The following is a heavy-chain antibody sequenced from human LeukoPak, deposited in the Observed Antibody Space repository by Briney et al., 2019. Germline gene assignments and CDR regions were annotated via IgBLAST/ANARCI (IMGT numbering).Heavy chain of an antibody. CDR1: GYTFTTYA. J-gene: IGHJ4*01. CDR2: INAGNGNT. D-gene: IGHD2-15*01. CDR3: ARDRGCDSFFDY. V-gene: IGHV1-3*01. Sequence: ASVKVSCKASGYTFTTYAIHWVRQAPGQRLEWMGWINAGNGNTKYSQKFQGRVTITRDTYANIVYMELSSLRSEDTAVYFCARDRGCDSFFDYWGHGTLVTVSS.